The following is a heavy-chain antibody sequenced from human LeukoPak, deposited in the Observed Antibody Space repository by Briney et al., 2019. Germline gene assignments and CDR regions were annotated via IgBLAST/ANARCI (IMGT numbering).Heavy chain of an antibody. CDR1: GGSFSGYY. J-gene: IGHJ4*02. D-gene: IGHD6-19*01. Sequence: SETLSLTCAVYGGSFSGYYWSWIRQPPGKGLEWIGEINHSGSTNYNPSLKSRVTISVDTSKNQFSLKLSSVTAADTAVYYCARERSSGWYSEVDYWGQGTLVTVSS. CDR3: ARERSSGWYSEVDY. V-gene: IGHV4-34*01. CDR2: INHSGST.